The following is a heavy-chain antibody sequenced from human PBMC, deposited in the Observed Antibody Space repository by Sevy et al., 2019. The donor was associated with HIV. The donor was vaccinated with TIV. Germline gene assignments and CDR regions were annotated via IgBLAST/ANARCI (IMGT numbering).Heavy chain of an antibody. CDR1: GFTFDDYA. CDR2: ISWNSGSI. V-gene: IGHV3-9*01. J-gene: IGHJ6*02. Sequence: SLKISCAASGFTFDDYAMHWVRQAPGKGLEWVSGISWNSGSIGYADSVKGRFTISRDNAKNSLYLQMNSLRAEDTALYYCAKDIAGYYDSSGYYSRYYYYGMDVWGQGTTVTVSS. CDR3: AKDIAGYYDSSGYYSRYYYYGMDV. D-gene: IGHD3-22*01.